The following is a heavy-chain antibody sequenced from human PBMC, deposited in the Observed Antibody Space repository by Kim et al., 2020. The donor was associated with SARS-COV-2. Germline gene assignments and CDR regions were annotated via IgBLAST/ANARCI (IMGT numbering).Heavy chain of an antibody. CDR2: T. CDR3: ARQASRAFDI. V-gene: IGHV4-39*01. J-gene: IGHJ3*02. Sequence: TSYNPSRKSRVTVSVDTSKNQFSLKLSSVTAADTAVYYCARQASRAFDIWGQGTMVTVSS.